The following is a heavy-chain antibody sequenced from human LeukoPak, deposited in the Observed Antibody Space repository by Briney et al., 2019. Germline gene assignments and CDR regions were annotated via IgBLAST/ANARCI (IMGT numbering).Heavy chain of an antibody. CDR3: ARDMSSCSSTSCYVDLDY. J-gene: IGHJ4*02. V-gene: IGHV6-1*01. CDR2: TYYRSKWYN. CDR1: GDSVSSNSAA. D-gene: IGHD2-2*01. Sequence: SQTLSLTCVISGDSVSSNSAAWNWIRQSPSRGLEWLGRTYYRSKWYNDYAVSVKSRITINPDTSKNQFSLQLNSVTPEDTAVYYCARDMSSCSSTSCYVDLDYWGQGTLVTVSS.